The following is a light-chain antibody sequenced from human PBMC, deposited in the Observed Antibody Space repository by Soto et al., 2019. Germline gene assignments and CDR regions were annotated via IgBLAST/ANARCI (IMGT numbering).Light chain of an antibody. V-gene: IGKV3-20*01. J-gene: IGKJ1*01. CDR3: QQYGTSRT. CDR2: GAS. CDR1: QSVSRSY. Sequence: EIVLTQSPGTLSLSPGERATLSCRASQSVSRSYLSWYQQKTGQAPRRLIYGASSRATGIPDRFSGSGSGTDFTLTISRLEPEDFAVYYCQQYGTSRTFGQGTKVEIK.